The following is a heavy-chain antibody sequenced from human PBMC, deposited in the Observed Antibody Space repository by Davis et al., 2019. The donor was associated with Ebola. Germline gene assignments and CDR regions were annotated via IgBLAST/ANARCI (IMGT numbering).Heavy chain of an antibody. CDR3: ARGNHYDYSGYYAWFDP. Sequence: AASVKVSCKASGYTFTDYYMHWVRQAPGQGLEWMGRINPNSGGTNYAQKFQGRVTMTRDTSISTAYMELSRLRSDDSAVYYCARGNHYDYSGYYAWFDPWGQGTLVTVSS. CDR2: INPNSGGT. J-gene: IGHJ5*02. CDR1: GYTFTDYY. D-gene: IGHD3-22*01. V-gene: IGHV1-2*06.